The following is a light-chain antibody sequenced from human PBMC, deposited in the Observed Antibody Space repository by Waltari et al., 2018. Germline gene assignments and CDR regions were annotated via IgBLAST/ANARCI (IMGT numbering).Light chain of an antibody. J-gene: IGLJ3*02. CDR2: GKN. CDR3: NSRDSSGNHLAV. V-gene: IGLV3-19*01. Sequence: SSHLTQEPAVSVALGQTVRITCQGDSLRIYYASWYQQKAGQAPVLVIYGKNNRPSGIPDRFSGSISGNTASLTITGAQAEDEADYYCNSRDSSGNHLAVFGGGTKLTVL. CDR1: SLRIYY.